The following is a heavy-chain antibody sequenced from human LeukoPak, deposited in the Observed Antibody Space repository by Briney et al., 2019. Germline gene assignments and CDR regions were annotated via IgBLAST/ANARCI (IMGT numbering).Heavy chain of an antibody. CDR3: ARDRATSGKYAYYFVY. J-gene: IGHJ4*02. CDR1: GFTFSSYS. D-gene: IGHD1-26*01. CDR2: ISSSSSTI. Sequence: GGSLRLSCAASGFTFSSYSMNWVRQAPGKGLEWVSYISSSSSTIHYADSVKGRFSISRDNAKNSLYLQMNSPSAEDTAVYYCARDRATSGKYAYYFVYWGQGTLVTVSS. V-gene: IGHV3-48*01.